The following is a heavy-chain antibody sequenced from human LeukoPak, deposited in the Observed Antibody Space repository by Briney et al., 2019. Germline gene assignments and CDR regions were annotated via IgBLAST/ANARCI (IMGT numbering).Heavy chain of an antibody. V-gene: IGHV3-23*01. CDR2: IGGSNGIT. CDR1: RFTFNSYA. D-gene: IGHD6-13*01. Sequence: GGSLRLSCAASRFTFNSYAMSWVRQAPGKGLEWVSVIGGSNGITFYVGSVKGRFTISRDNSKDTLYLQMNSLRAEDTAVYYCAKGPYSIAAAGNPPFGYYWDQGTLVTVSS. J-gene: IGHJ4*02. CDR3: AKGPYSIAAAGNPPFGYY.